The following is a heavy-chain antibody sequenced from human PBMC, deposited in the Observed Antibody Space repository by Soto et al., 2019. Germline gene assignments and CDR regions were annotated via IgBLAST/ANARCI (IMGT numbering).Heavy chain of an antibody. Sequence: EVQLLESGGALVQPGGSLRLSCAASGFIFTSYAMSWVRQAPGEGPEWISAISDSGDRYYADSVKGRFTISRDNSKNNLYLQMSSLRAEDTAVYYCVKERRQGQWMGSVSIDYWGQGTVVTVSS. D-gene: IGHD6-19*01. CDR1: GFIFTSYA. CDR2: ISDSGDR. J-gene: IGHJ4*02. V-gene: IGHV3-23*01. CDR3: VKERRQGQWMGSVSIDY.